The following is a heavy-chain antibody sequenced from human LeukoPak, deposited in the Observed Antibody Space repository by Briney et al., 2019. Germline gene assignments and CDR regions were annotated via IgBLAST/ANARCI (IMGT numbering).Heavy chain of an antibody. J-gene: IGHJ6*02. CDR3: ARDWIQVGYYYGMDV. Sequence: ASVKVSCKTSGYTFTSYGISWVRQAPGQGLEWMGWISVYNGNTKYAQKVQGRVTMTTDTSTSTAYMELRSLISDDTAVYYCARDWIQVGYYYGMDVWGQGTTVTVAS. CDR1: GYTFTSYG. D-gene: IGHD5-18*01. V-gene: IGHV1-18*01. CDR2: ISVYNGNT.